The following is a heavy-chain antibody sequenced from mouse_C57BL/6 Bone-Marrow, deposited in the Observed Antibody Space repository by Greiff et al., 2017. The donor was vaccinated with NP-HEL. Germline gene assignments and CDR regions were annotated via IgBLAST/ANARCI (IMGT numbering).Heavy chain of an antibody. D-gene: IGHD1-1*02. J-gene: IGHJ4*01. Sequence: QVQLQQSGPELVKPGASVKISCKASGYAFSSSWMNWVKQRPGKGLEWIGRIYPGDGATNYNGKFKGKATLTADKSSSTAYMQLSSLTSEDSAVYFCARRGGNYGNAMDYWGQGTSVTVAS. V-gene: IGHV1-82*01. CDR1: GYAFSSSW. CDR3: ARRGGNYGNAMDY. CDR2: IYPGDGAT.